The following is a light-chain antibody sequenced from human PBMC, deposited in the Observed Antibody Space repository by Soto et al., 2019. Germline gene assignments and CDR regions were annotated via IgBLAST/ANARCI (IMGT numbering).Light chain of an antibody. CDR1: QSVTIY. J-gene: IGKJ5*01. Sequence: EIVLTQSPGTLSLSPGEGATLSCRASQSVTIYLAWYQEKSGQAPRLLIYDVSKRATGIPARFSGSGSGTDFNLNIASLEPEDSAIYFCQQRSSWPPTFGQGTRLEI. CDR3: QQRSSWPPT. CDR2: DVS. V-gene: IGKV3-11*01.